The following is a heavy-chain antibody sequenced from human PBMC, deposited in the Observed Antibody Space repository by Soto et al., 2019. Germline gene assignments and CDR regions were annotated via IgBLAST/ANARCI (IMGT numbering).Heavy chain of an antibody. D-gene: IGHD3-22*01. Sequence: ASVKVSCKASGFTFTSAAVQWVRQARGQRLEWIGWVLVGSGNTKYAQKFQERVIITRDMATSTAYMELSSLTSDDTALYYCATDRSYDSSRTWGGGTLVTVSS. V-gene: IGHV1-58*01. J-gene: IGHJ5*02. CDR1: GFTFTSAA. CDR3: ATDRSYDSSRT. CDR2: VLVGSGNT.